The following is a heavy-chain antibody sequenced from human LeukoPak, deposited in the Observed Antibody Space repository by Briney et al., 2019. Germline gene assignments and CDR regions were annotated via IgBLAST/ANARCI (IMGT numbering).Heavy chain of an antibody. V-gene: IGHV3-21*01. CDR3: AREHQQLGPFDY. CDR1: GFTFNNFA. Sequence: GESLRLSCGASGFTFNNFAMSWVRQPPGKGLEWVSSISSSSSYIYYADSVKGRFTISRDNAKNSLYLQMNSLRAEDTAVYYCAREHQQLGPFDYWGQGTLVTVSS. CDR2: ISSSSSYI. J-gene: IGHJ4*02. D-gene: IGHD6-6*01.